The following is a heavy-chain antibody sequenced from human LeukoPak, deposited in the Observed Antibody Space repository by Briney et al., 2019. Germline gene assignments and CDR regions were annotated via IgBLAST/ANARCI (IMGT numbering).Heavy chain of an antibody. CDR3: ARRVYDHLLFDY. CDR2: IYYTGST. Sequence: SETLSLTCTVSGGSISSYYWNWIRQPPGKGLDWIGYIYYTGSTNYNPSLKSRVTISLDTSKTQFSLKLSSVTAADTAVYYCARRVYDHLLFDYWGQGTLVTVSS. J-gene: IGHJ4*02. CDR1: GGSISSYY. V-gene: IGHV4-59*08. D-gene: IGHD5/OR15-5a*01.